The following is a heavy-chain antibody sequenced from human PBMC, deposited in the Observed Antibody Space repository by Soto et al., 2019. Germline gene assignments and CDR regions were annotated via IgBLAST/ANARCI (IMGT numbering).Heavy chain of an antibody. CDR3: ARRHGDYGLDY. Sequence: SETLSLTCTVSGGSIRSYYWSWLRQPQGKGLDWIGDIYYIGRTIYNPSNKSRVTISVGTSENQFSLQLSFVTASDTAVYYCARRHGDYGLDYWGQGTRVTVS. V-gene: IGHV4-59*01. J-gene: IGHJ4*02. CDR2: IYYIGRT. D-gene: IGHD4-17*01. CDR1: GGSIRSYY.